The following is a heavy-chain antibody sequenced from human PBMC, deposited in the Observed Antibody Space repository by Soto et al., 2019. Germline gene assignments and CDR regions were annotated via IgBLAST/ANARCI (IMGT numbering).Heavy chain of an antibody. V-gene: IGHV1-46*01. CDR3: ARYNSHNYGTPAASSLSPP. Sequence: RHWGGQTRGQGLEWMGIINPRGDSRNYAQKFQGRVTITRDTSTSTVYMDLSSLRYEDTAVYYCARYNSHNYGTPAASSLSPPRGQGTPVPVS. CDR2: INPRGDSR. J-gene: IGHJ5*02. D-gene: IGHD2-15*01.